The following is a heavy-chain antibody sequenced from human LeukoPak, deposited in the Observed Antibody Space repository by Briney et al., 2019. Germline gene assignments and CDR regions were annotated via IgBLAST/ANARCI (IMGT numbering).Heavy chain of an antibody. V-gene: IGHV3-21*06. CDR2: ISSSSSYI. Sequence: PGGSLRLSCAASGFTFSSYSMNWVRQAPGKGLEWVSSISSSSSYIYYADSVKGRFTISRDNAKNSLYLQMNSLRAEDTAVYYCARVDTAMVRYYYYGMDVWGQGTTVTVSS. J-gene: IGHJ6*02. CDR1: GFTFSSYS. CDR3: ARVDTAMVRYYYYGMDV. D-gene: IGHD5-18*01.